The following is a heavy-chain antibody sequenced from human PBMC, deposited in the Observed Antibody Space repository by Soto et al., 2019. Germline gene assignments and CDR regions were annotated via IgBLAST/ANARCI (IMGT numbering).Heavy chain of an antibody. CDR3: ARVSGSAVAGLYYFDY. V-gene: IGHV1-69*13. J-gene: IGHJ4*02. CDR1: GGTFSSYA. Sequence: GASVKVSCKASGGTFSSYAISWVRQAPGQGLEWMGGIIPIFGTANYAQKFQGRVTITADESTSTAYMERSSMRSEDTAVYYCARVSGSAVAGLYYFDYCGQGTLVTVSS. CDR2: IIPIFGTA. D-gene: IGHD6-19*01.